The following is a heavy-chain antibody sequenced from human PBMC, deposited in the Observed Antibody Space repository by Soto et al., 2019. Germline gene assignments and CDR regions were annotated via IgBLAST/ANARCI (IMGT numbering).Heavy chain of an antibody. J-gene: IGHJ2*01. CDR3: SRPRGTTPAVWYFDL. V-gene: IGHV4-59*08. CDR1: GDYISSHY. Sequence: QVQLQESGPGLVKPSETLSLTCTVSGDYISSHYWSWLRQPPGKGLEWIGYVYHSGKTDSKPSLNSRVTISMDTSKNQISVSLTAATAADTAVYYCSRPRGTTPAVWYFDLWGRGTLVTVSS. D-gene: IGHD2-2*01. CDR2: VYHSGKT.